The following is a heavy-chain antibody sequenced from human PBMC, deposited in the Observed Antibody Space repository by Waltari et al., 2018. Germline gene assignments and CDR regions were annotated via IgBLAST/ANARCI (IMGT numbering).Heavy chain of an antibody. V-gene: IGHV4-34*01. CDR1: GGSFSGYY. CDR3: ARVSYVYYYDSSGSWRAFDI. D-gene: IGHD3-22*01. Sequence: QVQLQQWGAGLLKPSETLSLTCAVYGGSFSGYYWSWIRQPPGKGLEWIGEINHSGSTNANPSLKSRVTISVYTSKNQFSLKLSSVTAADTAVYYCARVSYVYYYDSSGSWRAFDIWGQGTMVTVSS. CDR2: INHSGST. J-gene: IGHJ3*02.